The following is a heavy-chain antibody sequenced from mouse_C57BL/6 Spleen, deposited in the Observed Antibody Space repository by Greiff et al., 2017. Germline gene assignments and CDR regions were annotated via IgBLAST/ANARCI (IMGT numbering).Heavy chain of an antibody. J-gene: IGHJ4*01. CDR1: GYTFTSYW. D-gene: IGHD1-1*01. CDR3: SRSIYYGSVAMDY. V-gene: IGHV1-69*01. CDR2: LDPSDSYT. Sequence: QVQLQQPGAELVMPGASVKLSCKASGYTFTSYWMHWVKQRPGQGLEWIGELDPSDSYTNYTQKFKGKSTLTVDKSSSTAYMQLSSLTSEDSAVYYCSRSIYYGSVAMDYWGQGASVTVSS.